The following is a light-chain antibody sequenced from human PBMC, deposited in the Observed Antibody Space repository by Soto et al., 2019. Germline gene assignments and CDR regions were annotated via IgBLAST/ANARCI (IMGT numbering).Light chain of an antibody. J-gene: IGKJ1*01. CDR3: QQYASSPST. CDR1: HSVSSN. CDR2: AAS. Sequence: EIVMTQSPATLSVSPGERAILSCRASHSVSSNLAWYQQKPGQAPRLLIYAASSRAAGIPDRFSGSGSGTDFTLTISRLEPEDFAVYYCQQYASSPSTFGQGTKVDIK. V-gene: IGKV3-20*01.